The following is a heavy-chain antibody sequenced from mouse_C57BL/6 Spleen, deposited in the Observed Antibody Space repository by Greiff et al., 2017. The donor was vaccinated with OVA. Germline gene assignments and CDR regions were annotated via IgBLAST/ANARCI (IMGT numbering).Heavy chain of an antibody. CDR2: IYPGSGSP. D-gene: IGHD4-1*01. V-gene: IGHV1-55*01. CDR3: ARGLGHYYARDY. Sequence: VKVVESGAELVKPGASVKMSCTASGYTFTSYWITWVKQRPGQGLEWIGDIYPGSGSPNYNATFKSKATLSVDTSASTAYMQLRSLTSEDSAVYYCARGLGHYYARDYWGQGTSVTVSS. CDR1: GYTFTSYW. J-gene: IGHJ4*01.